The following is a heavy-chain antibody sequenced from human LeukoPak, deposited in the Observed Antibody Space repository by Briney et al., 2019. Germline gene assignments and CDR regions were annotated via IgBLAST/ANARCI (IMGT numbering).Heavy chain of an antibody. D-gene: IGHD2-15*01. Sequence: GSLRLSCAASGFTFSNYGMSWVRQAPGKGLEWFSAITGSGASTFYADSVKGRFTISRDNSKNTLFLQMNSVRAEDTAVYYCAKAPVTSCRGAFCYPFDYWGQGTLVTVSS. CDR1: GFTFSNYG. CDR2: ITGSGAST. J-gene: IGHJ4*02. CDR3: AKAPVTSCRGAFCYPFDY. V-gene: IGHV3-23*01.